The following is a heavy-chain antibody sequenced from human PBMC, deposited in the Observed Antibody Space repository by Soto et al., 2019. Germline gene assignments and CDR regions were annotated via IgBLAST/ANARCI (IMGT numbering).Heavy chain of an antibody. CDR2: IYYSGST. D-gene: IGHD3-22*01. CDR3: ARETSDYYESSGRPFDI. V-gene: IGHV4-61*01. Sequence: PSETLSLTCTVSGGSVSSGSYYWSWIRQPPGKGLEWIGYIYYSGSTNYNPSLKSRVTISVDTSKNQFSLKLSSVTAADTAVYYCARETSDYYESSGRPFDIWGQGTMVTVSS. J-gene: IGHJ3*02. CDR1: GGSVSSGSYY.